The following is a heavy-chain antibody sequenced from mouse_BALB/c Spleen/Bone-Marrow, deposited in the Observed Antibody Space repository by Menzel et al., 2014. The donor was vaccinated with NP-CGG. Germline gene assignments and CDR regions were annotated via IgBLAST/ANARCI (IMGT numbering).Heavy chain of an antibody. CDR3: ARRGSFPGWFAY. J-gene: IGHJ3*01. CDR1: GYTFTDYN. CDR2: INPNNGGT. V-gene: IGHV1-18*01. Sequence: EVKLLESGPELVKPGASVKIPCKASGYTFTDYNMDWVKQSHGKSLEWIGDINPNNGGTIYNQKFKGKATLTVDKSSSTAYMELRSLTSEDTAVYYCARRGSFPGWFAYWGQGTLVTVSA. D-gene: IGHD1-1*02.